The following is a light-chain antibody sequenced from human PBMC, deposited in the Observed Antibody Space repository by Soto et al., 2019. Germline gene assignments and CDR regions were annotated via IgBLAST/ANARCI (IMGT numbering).Light chain of an antibody. V-gene: IGKV1-39*01. J-gene: IGKJ2*01. CDR2: AAS. CDR3: QQSYSTHT. Sequence: DIPMTQSPSSLSASVGDRVTITCRASQNISSYLNWYQQKPGKAPKLLIYAASSLQSGVPSRFSGSGSGTDFTLTISSLQPEDFATYYCQQSYSTHTFGQGTKLEIK. CDR1: QNISSY.